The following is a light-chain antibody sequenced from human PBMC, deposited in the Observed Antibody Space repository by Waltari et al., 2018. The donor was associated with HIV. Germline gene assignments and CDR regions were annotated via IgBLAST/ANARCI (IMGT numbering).Light chain of an antibody. V-gene: IGLV2-8*01. CDR1: SGDVGAFDY. CDR2: EVN. CDR3: SAYAGSNGVGV. Sequence: QSALTQPPSASGSPGQAVTISCTGTSGDVGAFDYVSWYQHHPGEAPKHVIFEVNKRPSGVPDRFFGSKSGNTASLTVTGLRAEDEAVYFCSAYAGSNGVGVFGGGTKLTVL. J-gene: IGLJ3*02.